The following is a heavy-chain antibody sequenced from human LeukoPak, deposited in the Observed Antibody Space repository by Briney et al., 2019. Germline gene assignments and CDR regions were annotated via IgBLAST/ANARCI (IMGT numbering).Heavy chain of an antibody. CDR3: AKELYYGSGSYSSGVFDY. CDR1: GFTLSSYA. D-gene: IGHD3-10*01. Sequence: GGSLRLSCAASGFTLSSYAMSWVRQAPGKGLEWVSAISGSGGSTYYADSVKGPFTISRDNSKNTLYLQMNSLRAEDTAVYYCAKELYYGSGSYSSGVFDYWGQGTLVTVSS. V-gene: IGHV3-23*01. J-gene: IGHJ4*02. CDR2: ISGSGGST.